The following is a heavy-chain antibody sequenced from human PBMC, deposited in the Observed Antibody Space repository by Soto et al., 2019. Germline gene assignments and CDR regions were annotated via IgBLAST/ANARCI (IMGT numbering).Heavy chain of an antibody. Sequence: GGSLRLSCAASGFTFSSYSMNWVRQAPGKGLEWVSYISSSSSTIYYADSVKGRFTISRDNAKNSLYLQMNSLRDEDTAVYYCARDFGNNDYVWGSYRPFDYWGQGTLVTVSS. CDR2: ISSSSSTI. CDR3: ARDFGNNDYVWGSYRPFDY. J-gene: IGHJ4*02. V-gene: IGHV3-48*02. CDR1: GFTFSSYS. D-gene: IGHD3-16*02.